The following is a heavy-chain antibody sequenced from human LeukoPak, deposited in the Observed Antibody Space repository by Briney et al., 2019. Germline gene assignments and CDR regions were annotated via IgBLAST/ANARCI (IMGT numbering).Heavy chain of an antibody. D-gene: IGHD3-16*01. Sequence: GGSLRLSCAASGFTVSSNDMSWVRQAPGKGREWVSLIYAGGYINPYYADSVKGRFTGSRHDSKNTLDLQMNGLRADDTAVYYCLRQGVGDPPRWGQGTLVTVST. J-gene: IGHJ4*02. CDR2: IYAGGYINP. V-gene: IGHV3-53*04. CDR1: GFTVSSND. CDR3: LRQGVGDPPR.